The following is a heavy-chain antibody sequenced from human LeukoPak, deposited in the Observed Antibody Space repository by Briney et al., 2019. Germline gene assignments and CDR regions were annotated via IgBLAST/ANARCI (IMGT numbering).Heavy chain of an antibody. CDR1: GFTFSNFW. V-gene: IGHV3-74*01. J-gene: IGHJ4*02. CDR3: ARTGGWLSNFDF. D-gene: IGHD5-24*01. Sequence: PGGSLRLSCTASGFTFSNFWMHWVRQAPGKGLVWVSGIDTAGSATRYADSAKGGFTISSDSAKNTLFLQINSLRAEDTAVYYCARTGGWLSNFDFWGQGALVTVSS. CDR2: IDTAGSAT.